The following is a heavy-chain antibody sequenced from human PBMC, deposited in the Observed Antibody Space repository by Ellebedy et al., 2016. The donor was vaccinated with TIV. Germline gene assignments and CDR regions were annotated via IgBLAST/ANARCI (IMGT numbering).Heavy chain of an antibody. CDR1: GFTFSSFS. Sequence: PGGSLRLSCSASGFTFSSFSIHWVRQDPGKGMEYVSHISGNGDNTYYSDSVKGRFTVSRDNSKKTLDLQMHSLRDDDTALYYCVRSMARGGKPFDAFDIWGQGTLVTVSS. D-gene: IGHD5-24*01. CDR3: VRSMARGGKPFDAFDI. J-gene: IGHJ3*02. CDR2: ISGNGDNT. V-gene: IGHV3-64D*06.